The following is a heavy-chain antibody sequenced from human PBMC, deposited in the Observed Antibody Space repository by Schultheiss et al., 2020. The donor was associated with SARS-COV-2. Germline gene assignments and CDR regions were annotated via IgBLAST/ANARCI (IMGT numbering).Heavy chain of an antibody. CDR1: GGSISSSNW. V-gene: IGHV4-4*02. J-gene: IGHJ3*02. D-gene: IGHD5-18*01. CDR2: IYHSGST. CDR3: ARAVGDTARGGDAFDI. Sequence: SETLSLTCTVSGGSISSSNWWSWVRQPPGKGLEWIGYIYHSGSTYYNPSLKSRVTISVDTSKNQFSLKLSSVTAADTAVYYCARAVGDTARGGDAFDIWGQGTMVTVSS.